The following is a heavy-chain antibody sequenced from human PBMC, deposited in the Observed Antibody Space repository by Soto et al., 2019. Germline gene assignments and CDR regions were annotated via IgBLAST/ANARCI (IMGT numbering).Heavy chain of an antibody. CDR2: INSDGSST. J-gene: IGHJ4*02. Sequence: EVQLVESGGGLVQPGGSLRLSCAASGFTFSSYWMHWVRQAPGKGLVWVSRINSDGSSTSYADSVKGRFTISRDNAKNTLYLLMNSLRAEDTTVYYCARASWGSRYYFDYWGQGTLVTVSS. CDR3: ARASWGSRYYFDY. V-gene: IGHV3-74*01. D-gene: IGHD2-15*01. CDR1: GFTFSSYW.